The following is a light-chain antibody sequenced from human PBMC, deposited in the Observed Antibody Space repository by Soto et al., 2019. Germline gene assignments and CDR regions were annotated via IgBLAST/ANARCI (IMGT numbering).Light chain of an antibody. J-gene: IGKJ4*01. V-gene: IGKV1-33*01. CDR1: QDIKNY. CDR3: QHYDHLPPLS. Sequence: DLQMTPSPSSLSASVGDRVTITCQASQDIKNYLNWYQQKPGKAPNLLIYDASNLKTGVPSRFSGSGSGTQFTFTISSLQPEDIATYYCQHYDHLPPLSFGGGTKVEIK. CDR2: DAS.